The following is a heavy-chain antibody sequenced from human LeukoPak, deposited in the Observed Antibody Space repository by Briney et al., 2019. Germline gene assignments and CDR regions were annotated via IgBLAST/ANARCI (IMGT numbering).Heavy chain of an antibody. V-gene: IGHV4-39*07. CDR1: GGSISSRSYY. CDR3: ARDRTTTRGNWFDP. D-gene: IGHD1-26*01. Sequence: SETLSLTCTVSGGSISSRSYYWGWIRQPPGKGLEWIGIIYYSGSTYSNPSLRSRVTISVDTSKNQFSLKLSSVTAADTAVYYCARDRTTTRGNWFDPWGQGTLVTVSS. CDR2: IYYSGST. J-gene: IGHJ5*02.